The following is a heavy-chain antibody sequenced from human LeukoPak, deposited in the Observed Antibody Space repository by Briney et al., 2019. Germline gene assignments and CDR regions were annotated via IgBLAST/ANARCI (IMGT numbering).Heavy chain of an antibody. J-gene: IGHJ4*02. V-gene: IGHV4-61*02. CDR2: IYTSGST. Sequence: SETLSLTCTVSGGSISSGSYYWSWIRQPAGKGLEWIGRIYTSGSTNYNPSLKSRVTISVDTSKNQFSLKLSSVTAADTAVYYCARDRARVTGLYYFDYWGQGTLVTVSS. CDR1: GGSISSGSYY. CDR3: ARDRARVTGLYYFDY. D-gene: IGHD2-21*02.